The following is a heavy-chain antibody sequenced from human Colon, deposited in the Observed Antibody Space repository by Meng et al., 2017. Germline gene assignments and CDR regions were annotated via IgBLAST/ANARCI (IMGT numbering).Heavy chain of an antibody. V-gene: IGHV3-15*01. Sequence: GESPKISCAASGFTFTYAWMTWVRQAPGKGLEWVGRIKSKTDGETTDYSAPVKGRFTISRDDSKNTLFLQMSSLKTVDTAVYYCTTPRDLYDSTGFDFWGQGTLVTVSS. CDR2: IKSKTDGETT. J-gene: IGHJ4*02. CDR3: TTPRDLYDSTGFDF. CDR1: GFTFTYAW. D-gene: IGHD3-22*01.